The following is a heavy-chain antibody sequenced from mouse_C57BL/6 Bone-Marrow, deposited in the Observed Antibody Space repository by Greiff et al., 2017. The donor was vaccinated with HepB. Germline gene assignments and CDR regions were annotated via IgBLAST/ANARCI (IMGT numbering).Heavy chain of an antibody. V-gene: IGHV1-15*01. CDR2: IDPETGGT. CDR3: TRPSITTVVATGY. Sequence: VQGVESGAELVRPGASVTLSCKASGYTFTDYEMHWVKQTPVHGLEWIGAIDPETGGTAYNQKFKGKAILTADKSSSTAYMEHRSLTSEDSAVYYCTRPSITTVVATGYGGQGTTLTVSS. J-gene: IGHJ2*01. CDR1: GYTFTDYE. D-gene: IGHD1-1*01.